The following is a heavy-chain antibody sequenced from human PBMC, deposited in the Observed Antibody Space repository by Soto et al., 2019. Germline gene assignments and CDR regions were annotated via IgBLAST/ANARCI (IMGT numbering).Heavy chain of an antibody. CDR1: GYTFTSYG. CDR3: ARGRYGDY. J-gene: IGHJ4*02. CDR2: ISAHNGST. Sequence: QVHLVQSGAEVKKPGASVKVSCKASGYTFTSYGITWVRQAPGQGREWMGWISAHNGSTDYAQKLQGRVIVTRDTSTSTAYMELMSLISDDTAVYYCARGRYGDYWGQGALVTVSS. V-gene: IGHV1-18*01. D-gene: IGHD1-1*01.